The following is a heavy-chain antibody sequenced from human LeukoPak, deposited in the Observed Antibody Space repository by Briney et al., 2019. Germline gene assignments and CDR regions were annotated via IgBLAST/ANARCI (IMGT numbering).Heavy chain of an antibody. V-gene: IGHV4-39*07. CDR2: VFYTGKT. CDR1: GGSASTSDYY. CDR3: ARVFDS. Sequence: PSETLSLTCTVSGGSASTSDYYWGWVRQSPVKGVEWIGDVFYTGKTNYNPSLRGRATLSIDTSKNQFSLKLTYVTAADSAVYYCARVFDSWGQGTLVTVSS. J-gene: IGHJ4*02.